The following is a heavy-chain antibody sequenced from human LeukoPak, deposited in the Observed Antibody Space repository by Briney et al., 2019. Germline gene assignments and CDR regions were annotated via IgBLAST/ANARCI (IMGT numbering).Heavy chain of an antibody. CDR3: ARSSYGAGSKPYWVDY. D-gene: IGHD3-10*01. J-gene: IGHJ4*02. V-gene: IGHV4-39*01. CDR1: GGSISSSSYY. Sequence: SETLPLTCTVSGGSISSSSYYWAWIRQPPGKGLEYIGSYSGSTYNNPSLKSRVTISVDTSKKQFSLKLSSVTAADTAVYFCARSSYGAGSKPYWVDYWGQGTLVTVSS. CDR2: YSGST.